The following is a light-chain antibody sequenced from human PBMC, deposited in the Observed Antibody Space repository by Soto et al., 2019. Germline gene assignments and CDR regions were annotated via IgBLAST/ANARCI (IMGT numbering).Light chain of an antibody. V-gene: IGLV1-40*01. CDR2: GNS. CDR1: SSNIGAGYD. CDR3: QSYYSSLSGSV. J-gene: IGLJ3*02. Sequence: QSVLTQPPSVSGAPGQRVTISCTGSSSNIGAGYDVHWYQQLPGTAPKLLIYGNSNRPSGVPDRFSGSKSGNSASLAITGLQAEDEADYYCQSYYSSLSGSVFGGGTKLTVL.